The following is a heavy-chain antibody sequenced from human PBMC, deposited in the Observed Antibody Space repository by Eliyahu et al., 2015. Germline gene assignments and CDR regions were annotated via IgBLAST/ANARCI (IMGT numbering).Heavy chain of an antibody. D-gene: IGHD3-10*01. CDR1: GFTFSNYG. CDR3: AREGYDGGRGLDY. J-gene: IGHJ4*02. Sequence: QVQLVESGGGVVQPGRSLTLSCXAXGFTFSNYGMHWVRQAPGKGLEWVATLWHDGSNKNYADSVKGRFTISRDNSKNTLDLQVNSLRAEDAAVYYCAREGYDGGRGLDYWGQGTLVTVSS. CDR2: LWHDGSNK. V-gene: IGHV3-33*01.